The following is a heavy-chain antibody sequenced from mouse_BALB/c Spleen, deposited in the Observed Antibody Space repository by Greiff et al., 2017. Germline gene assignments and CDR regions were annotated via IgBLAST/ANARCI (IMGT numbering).Heavy chain of an antibody. D-gene: IGHD4-1*01. Sequence: AQLQQSGAELVKPGASVKLSCTASGFNIKDTYMHWVKQRPEQGLEWIGRIDPANGNTKYDPKFQGKATITADTSSNTAYLQLSSLTSEDTAVYYCARSSFPNLNWYFDVWGAGTTVTVSS. CDR3: ARSSFPNLNWYFDV. J-gene: IGHJ1*01. CDR1: GFNIKDTY. V-gene: IGHV14-3*02. CDR2: IDPANGNT.